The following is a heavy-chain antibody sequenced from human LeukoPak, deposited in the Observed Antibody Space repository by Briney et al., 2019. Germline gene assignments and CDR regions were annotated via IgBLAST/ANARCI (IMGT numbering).Heavy chain of an antibody. CDR2: IIPILGIA. Sequence: SVKVSCKASGGTFSSYAISWVRQAPGQGLEWMGRIIPILGIANYAQKFQGRVTITADKSTSTAYMELSSLRSEDTAVYYCARAPMAVAGTGGFDYWGQGTLVTVSS. J-gene: IGHJ4*02. D-gene: IGHD6-19*01. CDR1: GGTFSSYA. V-gene: IGHV1-69*04. CDR3: ARAPMAVAGTGGFDY.